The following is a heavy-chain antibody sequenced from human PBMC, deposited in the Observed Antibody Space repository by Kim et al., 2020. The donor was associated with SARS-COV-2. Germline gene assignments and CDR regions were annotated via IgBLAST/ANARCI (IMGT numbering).Heavy chain of an antibody. J-gene: IGHJ5*01. CDR2: INPSSGRA. CDR1: GYTFISYK. Sequence: ASVKVSCKASGYTFISYKIHWVRQAPGQGLEWMGIINPSSGRAGYAQKFQGRVTMTRETSTRTVYMELSSLRSEDTAVYYCARAEERGYGYENWFDSWGQGTLVTVSS. CDR3: ARAEERGYGYENWFDS. D-gene: IGHD5-12*01. V-gene: IGHV1-46*01.